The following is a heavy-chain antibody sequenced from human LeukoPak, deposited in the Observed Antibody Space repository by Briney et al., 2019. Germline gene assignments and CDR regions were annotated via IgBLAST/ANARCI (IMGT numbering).Heavy chain of an antibody. V-gene: IGHV3-20*04. D-gene: IGHD3-22*01. Sequence: GGSLRLSCAASGFTFDDYGMSWVRQAPGKGLEWVSGINWNGGSTGYADSVKGRFTISRDNAKNSLHLQMNSLRAEDTALYYCARDHGGSGYYRYFDYWGQGTLVTVSS. J-gene: IGHJ4*02. CDR3: ARDHGGSGYYRYFDY. CDR1: GFTFDDYG. CDR2: INWNGGST.